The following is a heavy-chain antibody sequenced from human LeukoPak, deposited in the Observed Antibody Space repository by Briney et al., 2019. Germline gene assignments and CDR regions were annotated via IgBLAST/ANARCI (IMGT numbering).Heavy chain of an antibody. Sequence: GGSLRLSCAASGFAFNYYWMSWVRQAPGKGLEWVANIKQDGSEKFYVDSVKGRFALSRDNAKNSLYLQINSLRAEDTAVYYCARKTVVGSYFDYWGQGTPVTVSS. CDR1: GFAFNYYW. CDR3: ARKTVVGSYFDY. J-gene: IGHJ4*02. V-gene: IGHV3-7*03. D-gene: IGHD4-23*01. CDR2: IKQDGSEK.